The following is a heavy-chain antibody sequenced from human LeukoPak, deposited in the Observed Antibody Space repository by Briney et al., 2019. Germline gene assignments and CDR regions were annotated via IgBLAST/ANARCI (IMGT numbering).Heavy chain of an antibody. CDR2: IKQDGSQK. CDR1: GFTFSRYW. J-gene: IGHJ4*02. D-gene: IGHD6-19*01. CDR3: ARQLSGWYDADPY. Sequence: GGSLRLSCAASGFTFSRYWMSWVRQAPGKGLEWVANIKQDGSQKHYVDSVEGRFTISRDNAKNSLYLQMNSLRAEDTAMYYCARQLSGWYDADPYWGQGTLVTVSS. V-gene: IGHV3-7*05.